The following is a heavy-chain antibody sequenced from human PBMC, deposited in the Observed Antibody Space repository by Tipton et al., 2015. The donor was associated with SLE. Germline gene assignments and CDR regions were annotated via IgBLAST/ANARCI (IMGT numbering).Heavy chain of an antibody. CDR1: GFTFDDYA. CDR2: ISWNSGSI. J-gene: IGHJ3*02. V-gene: IGHV3-9*01. CDR3: AKDIGWELLGAFDI. D-gene: IGHD1-26*01. Sequence: SLRLSCAASGFTFDDYAMHWVRQAPGKGLEWVSGISWNSGSIGYADSVKGRFTISRDNAKNSLYLQMNSLRAEDTALYYCAKDIGWELLGAFDIWGQGTMVTVSS.